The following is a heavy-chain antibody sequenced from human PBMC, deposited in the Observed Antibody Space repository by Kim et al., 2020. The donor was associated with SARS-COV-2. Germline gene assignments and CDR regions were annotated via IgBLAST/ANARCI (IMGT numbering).Heavy chain of an antibody. CDR3: ARDLLKDYGGAYYYYYGMDV. CDR1: GYTFTSYA. V-gene: IGHV1-3*01. D-gene: IGHD4-17*01. CDR2: INAGNGNT. Sequence: ASVKVSCKTSGYTFTSYAMHWVRQAPGQRLEWMGWINAGNGNTKYSQKFQDRVTITRDTSASTAYMELSSLRSEDTAVYYCARDLLKDYGGAYYYYYGMDVWGQGTTVTVSS. J-gene: IGHJ6*02.